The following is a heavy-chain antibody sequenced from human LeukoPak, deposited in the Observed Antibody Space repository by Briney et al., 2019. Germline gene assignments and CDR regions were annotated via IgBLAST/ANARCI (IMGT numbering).Heavy chain of an antibody. J-gene: IGHJ5*02. V-gene: IGHV1-2*02. CDR2: INPNSGGT. CDR3: AREGRITMARGVILNWFDP. Sequence: ASVKVSCKASGYTFTGYYMHWVRQAPGQGLEWMGWINPNSGGTNYAQKFQGRVTMTRDTSISTAYMELSSLRSDDTAVYYCAREGRITMARGVILNWFDPWGQGTLVTVSS. D-gene: IGHD3-10*01. CDR1: GYTFTGYY.